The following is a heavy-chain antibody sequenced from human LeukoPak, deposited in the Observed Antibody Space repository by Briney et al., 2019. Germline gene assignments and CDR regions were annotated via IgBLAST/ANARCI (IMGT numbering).Heavy chain of an antibody. D-gene: IGHD3-10*01. CDR3: ARDPTEGFEELLSPPDY. Sequence: GGSLRLSCAASGFTFDDYGMSWVRRGPGKGLEWVSGINWNGGSIGYADSVKGRFTISRDNAKNSLYLQMNSLRAEDTALYYCARDPTEGFEELLSPPDYWGQGTLVTVSS. CDR1: GFTFDDYG. CDR2: INWNGGSI. V-gene: IGHV3-20*04. J-gene: IGHJ4*02.